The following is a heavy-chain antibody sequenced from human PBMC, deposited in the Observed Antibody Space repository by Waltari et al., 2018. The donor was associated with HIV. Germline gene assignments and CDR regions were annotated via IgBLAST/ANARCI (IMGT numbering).Heavy chain of an antibody. Sequence: EVKLEESGGGWVQPGGSLTVTCEASGLAFSFYWLSWVRQAPGKGLEWVANINQAGTERHYVDSVRGRFTISRDNGKTSLFLQMNSLSVEDTAVYYCATTHGSGAYDNDFDYWGQGTLV. V-gene: IGHV3-7*01. D-gene: IGHD3-10*01. CDR3: ATTHGSGAYDNDFDY. CDR1: GLAFSFYW. J-gene: IGHJ4*02. CDR2: INQAGTER.